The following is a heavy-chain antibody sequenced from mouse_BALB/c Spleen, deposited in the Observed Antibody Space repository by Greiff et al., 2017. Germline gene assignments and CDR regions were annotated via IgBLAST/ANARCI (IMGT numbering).Heavy chain of an antibody. CDR2: ISSGSSTI. Sequence: EVQGVESGGGLVQPGGSRKLSCAASGFTFSSFGMHWVRQAPEKGLEWVAYISSGSSTIYYADTVKGRFTISRDNPKNTLFLQMTSLRSEDTAMYYCASTTATGAMDYWGQGTSVTVSS. J-gene: IGHJ4*01. D-gene: IGHD1-2*01. CDR3: ASTTATGAMDY. V-gene: IGHV5-17*02. CDR1: GFTFSSFG.